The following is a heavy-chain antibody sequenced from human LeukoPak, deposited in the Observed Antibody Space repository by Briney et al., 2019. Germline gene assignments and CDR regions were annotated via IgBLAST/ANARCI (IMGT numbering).Heavy chain of an antibody. Sequence: SETLSLTCSVSGYSLTTNYSWGWIRQPPGKGLEWIGSIYHSGSTYYNPSLKSRVTISVDTSKNQFSLKLSSVTAADTAVYYCARANELGRTVGEIDYWGQGTLVTVSS. CDR2: IYHSGST. D-gene: IGHD1-1*01. CDR3: ARANELGRTVGEIDY. V-gene: IGHV4-38-2*02. J-gene: IGHJ4*02. CDR1: GYSLTTNYS.